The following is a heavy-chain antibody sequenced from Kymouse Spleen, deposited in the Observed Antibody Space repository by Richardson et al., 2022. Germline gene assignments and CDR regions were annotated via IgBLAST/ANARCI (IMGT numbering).Heavy chain of an antibody. CDR3: TARITMVRGVIIPSFDY. J-gene: IGHJ4*02. V-gene: IGHV3-15*01. Sequence: EVQLVESGGGLVKPGGSLRLSCAASGFTFSNAWMSWVRQAPGKGLEWVGRIKSKTDGGTTDYAAPVKGRFTISRDDSKNTLYLQMNSLKTEDTAVYYCTARITMVRGVIIPSFDYWGQGTLVTVSS. D-gene: IGHD3-10*01. CDR2: IKSKTDGGTT. CDR1: GFTFSNAW.